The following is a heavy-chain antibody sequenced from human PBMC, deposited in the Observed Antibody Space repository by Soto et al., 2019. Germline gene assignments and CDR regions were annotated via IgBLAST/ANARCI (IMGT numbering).Heavy chain of an antibody. CDR1: GDSISRNSYY. CDR2: IYYSGST. D-gene: IGHD6-13*01. CDR3: ASSTTPYSSSWWSNYYYYYGMDV. J-gene: IGHJ6*02. Sequence: SETLSLTCTVSGDSISRNSYYWGWVRQPPGKGLEWIGSIYYSGSTYYNPSLKSRVTISVDTSKNQFSLKLSSVTAADTAVYYCASSTTPYSSSWWSNYYYYYGMDVWGQGTTVTVSS. V-gene: IGHV4-39*01.